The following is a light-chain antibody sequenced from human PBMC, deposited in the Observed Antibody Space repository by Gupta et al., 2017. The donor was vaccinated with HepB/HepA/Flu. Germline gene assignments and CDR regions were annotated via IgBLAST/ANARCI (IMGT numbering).Light chain of an antibody. CDR1: QSISSW. CDR3: QQYNSYSRT. Sequence: SVGDRVTITCRASQSISSWLAWYQQKPGKAPKLLIYKASSLESGVPSRFSGSGSGTEFTLTISSLQPDDFATYYCQQYNSYSRTFGPGTKVDIK. CDR2: KAS. J-gene: IGKJ3*01. V-gene: IGKV1-5*03.